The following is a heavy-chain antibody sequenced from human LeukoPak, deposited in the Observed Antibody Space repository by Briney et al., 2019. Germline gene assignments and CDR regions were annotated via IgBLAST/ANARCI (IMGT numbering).Heavy chain of an antibody. CDR1: GFTFSTYS. CDR3: ARESSGYFC. J-gene: IGHJ4*02. D-gene: IGHD3-22*01. CDR2: ISSGSSFI. Sequence: GGSLRLSCAASGFTFSTYSMKWVRQAPGKGLEWVSSISSGSSFIYYADSVKGRFTISRDNAKNSLFLQMNSLRAEDTAVYYCARESSGYFCWGQGTLVTVSS. V-gene: IGHV3-21*01.